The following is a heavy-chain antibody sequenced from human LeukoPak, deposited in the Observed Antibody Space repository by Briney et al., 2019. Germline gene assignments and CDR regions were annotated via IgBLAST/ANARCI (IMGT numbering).Heavy chain of an antibody. Sequence: GGSLRLSCAASGFTFSTYAMSWVRQAPGKGLEWVSAITDSGGSTYHADSVKGRFIISRGNSKNTLYMQMNSLRAEDTAIYYCAKGSSSARPYYFDYWGQGTLVTVSS. J-gene: IGHJ4*02. CDR2: ITDSGGST. D-gene: IGHD6-19*01. CDR3: AKGSSSARPYYFDY. V-gene: IGHV3-23*01. CDR1: GFTFSTYA.